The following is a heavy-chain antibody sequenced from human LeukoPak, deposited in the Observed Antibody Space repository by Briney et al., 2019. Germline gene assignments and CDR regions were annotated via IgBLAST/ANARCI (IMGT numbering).Heavy chain of an antibody. CDR2: INPSGGST. D-gene: IGHD2-8*01. CDR1: GYTFTSYY. Sequence: ASVKVSCKASGYTFTSYYMHWVRQAPGQGLEWMGIINPSGGSTSYAQKFQGRVTMTRDTSTSTVYMELSSLRSEDTAVYYCARDGGYCTNGVGPAVYNFDYWGQGTLVTVSS. J-gene: IGHJ4*02. V-gene: IGHV1-46*03. CDR3: ARDGGYCTNGVGPAVYNFDY.